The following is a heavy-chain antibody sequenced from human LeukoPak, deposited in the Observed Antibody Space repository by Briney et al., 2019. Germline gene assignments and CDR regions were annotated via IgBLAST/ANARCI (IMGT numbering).Heavy chain of an antibody. D-gene: IGHD3-22*01. CDR1: GGSITSTSHY. V-gene: IGHV4-39*07. CDR2: INHSGST. Sequence: SETLSLTCTVSGGSITSTSHYWGWIRQPPGKGLEWIGEINHSGSTNYNPSLKSRVTISVDTSKNQFSLKLSSVTAADTAVYYCARGHRISGYYSYWGQGTLVTVSS. CDR3: ARGHRISGYYSY. J-gene: IGHJ4*02.